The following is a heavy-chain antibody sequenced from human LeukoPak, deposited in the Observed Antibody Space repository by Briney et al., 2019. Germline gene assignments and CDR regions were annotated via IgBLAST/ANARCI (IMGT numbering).Heavy chain of an antibody. D-gene: IGHD3-3*01. V-gene: IGHV3-23*01. CDR1: GFTFSSYA. J-gene: IGHJ6*03. Sequence: GGSLRLSCAASGFTFSSYAMSWVRQAPGEGLEWVSGISASGAGTYYVDSVKGRLTISRDNSKNTLYLQVNRLRAEDTAVYYCAKESTRFLEWSPSMDVWGKGTTVIVSS. CDR3: AKESTRFLEWSPSMDV. CDR2: ISASGAGT.